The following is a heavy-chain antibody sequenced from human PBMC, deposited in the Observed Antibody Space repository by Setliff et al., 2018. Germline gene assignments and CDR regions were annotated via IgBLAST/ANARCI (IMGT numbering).Heavy chain of an antibody. V-gene: IGHV3-15*01. CDR1: GFTFSNAW. J-gene: IGHJ4*02. D-gene: IGHD2-15*01. Sequence: PGGSLRLSCAASGFTFSNAWMSWVRQAPGKGLEWVGRIKSKTDGGTTDYAAPVKGRFTISRDNSENTLYLQMNSLRPDDTAVYHCARSDGGSSGLDYWGQGTLVTVSS. CDR3: ARSDGGSSGLDY. CDR2: IKSKTDGGTT.